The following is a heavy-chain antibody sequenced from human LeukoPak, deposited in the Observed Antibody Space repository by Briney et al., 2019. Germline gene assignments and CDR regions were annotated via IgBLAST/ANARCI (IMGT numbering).Heavy chain of an antibody. V-gene: IGHV3-23*01. J-gene: IGHJ4*02. CDR1: GFTVSTNY. CDR2: ISGSGGST. Sequence: GGSLRLSCAVSGFTVSTNYMSWVRQAPGKGLEWVSAISGSGGSTYYADSAKGRFTISRDNSKNTLYLQMNSLRVDDTAVYYCAKDGSARQWPDWWGQGTLVTVSS. CDR3: AKDGSARQWPDW. D-gene: IGHD6-19*01.